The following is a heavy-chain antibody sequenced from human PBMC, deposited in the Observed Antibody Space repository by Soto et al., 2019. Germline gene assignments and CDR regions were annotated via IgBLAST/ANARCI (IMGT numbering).Heavy chain of an antibody. CDR3: ARDSSSWSTFDY. Sequence: GGSLRLSCAASGFTFSSYAMHWVRQAPGKGLEWVAVISYDGSNKYYADSVKGRFTISRDNSKNTLYLQMNSLRAEDTAVYYCARDSSSWSTFDYWGQGTLVTVSS. CDR2: ISYDGSNK. CDR1: GFTFSSYA. D-gene: IGHD6-13*01. V-gene: IGHV3-30-3*01. J-gene: IGHJ4*02.